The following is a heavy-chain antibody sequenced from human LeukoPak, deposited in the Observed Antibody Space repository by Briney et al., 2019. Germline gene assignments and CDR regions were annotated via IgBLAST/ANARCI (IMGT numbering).Heavy chain of an antibody. Sequence: PGGSLRLSCAASGSTFSSYGMHWVRQAPGKGLEWVTFIRYDGTNKYYADSVKGRFTISRDNSRNTLYLQMNSLRAEDTAVYYCAKDSAAPITITMVRGRWYFDYWGQGTLVTVSS. D-gene: IGHD3-10*01. J-gene: IGHJ4*02. CDR1: GSTFSSYG. V-gene: IGHV3-30*02. CDR3: AKDSAAPITITMVRGRWYFDY. CDR2: IRYDGTNK.